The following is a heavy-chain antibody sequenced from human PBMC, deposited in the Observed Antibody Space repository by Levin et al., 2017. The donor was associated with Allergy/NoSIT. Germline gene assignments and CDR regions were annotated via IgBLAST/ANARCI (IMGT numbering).Heavy chain of an antibody. CDR2: ISSTGSTI. Sequence: PGGSLRLSCAASGFTFSSYEMNWVRRAPGKGLEWVSYISSTGSTIYSADSVKGRFTISRDNAKNSLYLHMNSLSAEDTAVSYCVRQLGNFWSGYNYFDYWGQGTLVTVSS. V-gene: IGHV3-48*03. CDR3: VRQLGNFWSGYNYFDY. D-gene: IGHD3-3*01. J-gene: IGHJ4*02. CDR1: GFTFSSYE.